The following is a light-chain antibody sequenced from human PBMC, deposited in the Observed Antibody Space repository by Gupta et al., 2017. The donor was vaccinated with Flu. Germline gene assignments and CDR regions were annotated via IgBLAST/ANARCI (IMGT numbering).Light chain of an antibody. CDR1: QSIRNY. Sequence: DIQMTQSPSSLSASVGDRVTITCRASQSIRNYLNWYQHKPGKAPKLLIYAASSLQSGVPSRFSGSGSGTHFILTISSLQPEDFATYYCQQSYTTPDFGGGTKVEI. J-gene: IGKJ4*01. CDR3: QQSYTTPD. V-gene: IGKV1-39*01. CDR2: AAS.